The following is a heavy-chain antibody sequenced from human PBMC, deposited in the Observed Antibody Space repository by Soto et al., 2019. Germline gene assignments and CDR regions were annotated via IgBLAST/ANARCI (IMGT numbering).Heavy chain of an antibody. J-gene: IGHJ4*02. CDR3: ARDYGGYGRYFDY. D-gene: IGHD5-12*01. V-gene: IGHV3-21*01. CDR2: ISSSSSYI. CDR1: GFTFSSYS. Sequence: GGSLRLSCAASGFTFSSYSMNWVRQAPGEGLEWVSSISSSSSYIYYADSVKGRFTISRDNAKNSLYLQMNSLRAEDTAVYYCARDYGGYGRYFDYWGQGTLVTVSS.